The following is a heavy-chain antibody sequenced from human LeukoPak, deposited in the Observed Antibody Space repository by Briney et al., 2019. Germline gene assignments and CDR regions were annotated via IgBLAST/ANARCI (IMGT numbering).Heavy chain of an antibody. D-gene: IGHD3-3*01. V-gene: IGHV3-21*01. CDR3: SRDRFFIRAGVFVY. J-gene: IGHJ4*02. Sequence: GGSLRLSCAASGFTFSSYGMHWVRQAPGKGLEWVSSISSSSSYIYYADSVKGRFTISRDNAKNSLYLQMNSLRAEDTAVYFCSRDRFFIRAGVFVYWGQGTLVTVSS. CDR2: ISSSSSYI. CDR1: GFTFSSYG.